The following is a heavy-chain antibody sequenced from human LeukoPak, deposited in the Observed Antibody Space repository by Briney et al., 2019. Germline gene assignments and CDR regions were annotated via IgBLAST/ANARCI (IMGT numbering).Heavy chain of an antibody. V-gene: IGHV4-61*02. CDR2: ISASGST. J-gene: IGHJ6*03. Sequence: PSETLSLTCTVSDDSISSGSYYWSWIRQPAGKGLEWIGRISASGSTNYNPSLKSRVTISVNTSKNQFSLKLSSVTAADTAVYYCARAPRPMVRGTTQRKNYYYYYMDVWGKGTTVTVSS. CDR3: ARAPRPMVRGTTQRKNYYYYYMDV. D-gene: IGHD3-10*01. CDR1: DDSISSGSYY.